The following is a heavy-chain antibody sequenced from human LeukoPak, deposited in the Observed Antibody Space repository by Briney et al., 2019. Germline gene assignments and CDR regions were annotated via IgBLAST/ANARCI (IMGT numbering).Heavy chain of an antibody. V-gene: IGHV3-33*03. D-gene: IGHD3-22*01. CDR1: GLTFTSHG. J-gene: IGHJ6*02. CDR3: ASHYYYDSSGYESMDV. CDR2: VRNDGSDT. Sequence: GTSLRLSCTTSGLTFTSHGFHWLRQVVGKRLEWVAFVRNDGSDTYHANSVKGRFSISRDDSKNTLYLQMNSLRPEDTAVYYCASHYYYDSSGYESMDVWGQGTTVTVSS.